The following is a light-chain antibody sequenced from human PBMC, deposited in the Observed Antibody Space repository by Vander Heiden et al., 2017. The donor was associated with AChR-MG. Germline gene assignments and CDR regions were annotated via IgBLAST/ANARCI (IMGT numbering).Light chain of an antibody. CDR2: GKN. J-gene: IGLJ2*01. V-gene: IGLV3-19*01. CDR3: NSRDSSGNHVV. CDR1: SLRSYY. Sequence: SSDLTQDPAVSVALGQTVTIPCQGDSLRSYYASWYQQKPGQAPVLVIYGKNNRPSGIPDRFSGSSSGNTASLTITGAQAEDEADYYCNSRDSSGNHVVFGGGTKLTVL.